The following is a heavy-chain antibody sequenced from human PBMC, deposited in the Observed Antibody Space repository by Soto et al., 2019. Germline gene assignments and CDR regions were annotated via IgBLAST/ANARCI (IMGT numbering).Heavy chain of an antibody. CDR3: AREGFRLPGDYYYGMDV. D-gene: IGHD2-21*01. J-gene: IGHJ6*02. CDR2: IYYSGST. Sequence: SETRSLTCPVSGGSISSGGYYWSWIRQHPGKGLEWIGYIYYSGSTYYNPSLKSRVTISVDTSKNQFSLKLSSVTAADTAVYYCAREGFRLPGDYYYGMDVWGQGTTVTVSS. CDR1: GGSISSGGYY. V-gene: IGHV4-31*03.